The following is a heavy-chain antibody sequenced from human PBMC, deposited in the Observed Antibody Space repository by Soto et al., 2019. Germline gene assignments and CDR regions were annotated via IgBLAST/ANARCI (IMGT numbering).Heavy chain of an antibody. CDR2: VYYSGTT. D-gene: IGHD4-17*01. CDR3: ARTTAVPNSLRSRYFFDY. V-gene: IGHV4-61*01. J-gene: IGHJ4*02. CDR1: GGSVSDKTYY. Sequence: SETLSLTCSVSGGSVSDKTYYWSWIRQPPGKRLEWIGYVYYSGTTNYNPPLKSRVTISVDLSKNQFSLRLSSVTTADTALYYCARTTAVPNSLRSRYFFDYWGQGTLVTVSS.